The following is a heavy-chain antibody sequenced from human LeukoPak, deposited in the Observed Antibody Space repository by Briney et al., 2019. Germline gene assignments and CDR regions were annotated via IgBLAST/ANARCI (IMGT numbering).Heavy chain of an antibody. CDR2: ISSSSSTI. CDR3: ARGHPSHGRSFVY. D-gene: IGHD2-8*01. Sequence: PGGSLRLSCAASGFTFSTYNINWVRQAPGKGLEWVSYISSSSSTIYYADSVKGRFTISRDNAKNSLYLQMNSVRDEDTAVYYCARGHPSHGRSFVYWGQGTLVTVSS. CDR1: GFTFSTYN. V-gene: IGHV3-48*02. J-gene: IGHJ4*02.